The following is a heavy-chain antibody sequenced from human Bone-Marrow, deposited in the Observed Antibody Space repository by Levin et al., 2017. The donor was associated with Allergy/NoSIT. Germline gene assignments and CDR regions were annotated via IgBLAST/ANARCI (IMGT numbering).Heavy chain of an antibody. D-gene: IGHD1-14*01. CDR3: ARRTGRGLDF. V-gene: IGHV1-3*01. J-gene: IGHJ4*02. CDR2: MNAGTNKT. CDR1: GYTITSYA. Sequence: ASVKVSCTASGYTITSYAMHWVRQAPGQRLEWMGWMNAGTNKTKYSQKFQGRVTCTSDTSASTAYMDLSSLRSEDTAVYYCARRTGRGLDFWGQGTLVTVSS.